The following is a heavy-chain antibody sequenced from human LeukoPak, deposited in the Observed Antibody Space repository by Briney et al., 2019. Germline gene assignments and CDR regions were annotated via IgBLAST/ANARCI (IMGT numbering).Heavy chain of an antibody. J-gene: IGHJ4*02. V-gene: IGHV3-48*04. CDR1: GFTFSNYN. CDR3: ARLNGIALEGNWNTESDY. CDR2: ISSSSSNI. Sequence: GGSLRLSCAASGFTFSNYNMNWVRQAPGKGLEWVSYISSSSSNIYYADSVKGRFTISRDNAKNSLYLQMNSLRAEDTAVYYCARLNGIALEGNWNTESDYWGQGTLVTVSS. D-gene: IGHD6-19*01.